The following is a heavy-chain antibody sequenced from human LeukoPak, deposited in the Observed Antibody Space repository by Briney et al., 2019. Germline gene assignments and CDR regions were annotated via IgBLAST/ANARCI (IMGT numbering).Heavy chain of an antibody. CDR1: GGSISGYY. V-gene: IGHV4-4*09. J-gene: IGHJ4*02. Sequence: SETLSLTCTVSGGSISGYYWSWIRQPPGKGLEWIGYVYTSGSTNYNPSLKSRVTISVDTSKNQFSLRLSSVTAADTAMYFCARAYSRSYSHFDDWGQGTLVTVSS. CDR3: ARAYSRSYSHFDD. D-gene: IGHD1-26*01. CDR2: VYTSGST.